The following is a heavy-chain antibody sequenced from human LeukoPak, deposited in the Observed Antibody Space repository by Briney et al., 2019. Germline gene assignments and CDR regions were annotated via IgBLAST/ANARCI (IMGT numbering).Heavy chain of an antibody. CDR1: GGSISTGGYY. Sequence: SESLSLTGTVSGGSISTGGYYWSWIRQHPGKGLEYIGYIYYRGSTYYSPSLKSRLTISLDTPNNQFSLKLRPVTAADTAVYYCARATDYGDSYYFDHWGQGTPVTVSS. V-gene: IGHV4-31*03. D-gene: IGHD4/OR15-4a*01. CDR2: IYYRGST. CDR3: ARATDYGDSYYFDH. J-gene: IGHJ4*02.